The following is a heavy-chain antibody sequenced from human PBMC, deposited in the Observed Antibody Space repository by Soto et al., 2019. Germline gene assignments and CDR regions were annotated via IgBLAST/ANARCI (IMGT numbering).Heavy chain of an antibody. CDR3: ARVSSTSCYQIDP. CDR2: INHSGST. J-gene: IGHJ5*02. D-gene: IGHD2-2*01. V-gene: IGHV4-34*01. CDR1: GGSFSGYY. Sequence: SETLSLTCAVYGGSFSGYYWSWIRQPPGKGLEWIGEINHSGSTNYNPSLKSRVTISVDTSKNQFSLKLSSVTAADTAVYYCARVSSTSCYQIDPWGQGTLVTVSS.